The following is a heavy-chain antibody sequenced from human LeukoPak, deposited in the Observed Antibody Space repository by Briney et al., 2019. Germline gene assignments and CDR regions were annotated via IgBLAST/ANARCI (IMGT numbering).Heavy chain of an antibody. J-gene: IGHJ4*02. CDR3: ARDRIAEMTTVTYFDY. V-gene: IGHV3-11*01. CDR2: ISSSGSTI. CDR1: GFTFSDYY. Sequence: GGSLRLSCAASGFTFSDYYMSWIRQAPGKGLEWVSYISSSGSTIYYADSVKGRFTISRDNAKNSLYLQMNSLRAEDTAVYYCARDRIAEMTTVTYFDYWGQGTLVTVSS. D-gene: IGHD4-11*01.